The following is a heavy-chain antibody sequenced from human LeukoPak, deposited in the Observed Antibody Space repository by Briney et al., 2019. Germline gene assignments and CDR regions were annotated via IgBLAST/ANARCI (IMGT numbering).Heavy chain of an antibody. J-gene: IGHJ5*02. V-gene: IGHV4-59*11. CDR1: ADSFSSHY. CDR2: ISYIGST. CDR3: ARSPGRFDP. D-gene: IGHD1-26*01. Sequence: SETLSLTCAVSADSFSSHYWTWIRQPPGKGLEWIGYISYIGSTNYNPSLKSRVTISIDTSKNQFSLKLSSVTAADTAVYYCARSPGRFDPWGQGTLVTVSS.